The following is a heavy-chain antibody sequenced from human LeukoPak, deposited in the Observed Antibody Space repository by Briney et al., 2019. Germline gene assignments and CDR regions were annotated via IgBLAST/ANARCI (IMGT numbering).Heavy chain of an antibody. V-gene: IGHV3-48*01. J-gene: IGHJ4*02. D-gene: IGHD4-23*01. CDR2: IRSSSSTI. CDR3: ARTYGGFDY. Sequence: GGSLRLSCAASGFTFSTYSMNWVRQAPGKGLEWVSYIRSSSSTISYADSVKGRFTISRDNGKNSLFLQMNSLRAEDTAVYYCARTYGGFDYWGQGTLVTVSS. CDR1: GFTFSTYS.